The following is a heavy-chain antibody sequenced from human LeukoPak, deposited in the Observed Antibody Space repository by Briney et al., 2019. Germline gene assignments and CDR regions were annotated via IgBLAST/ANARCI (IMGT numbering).Heavy chain of an antibody. CDR2: IRYDGSNK. CDR3: AKTYSSSWDYYYYYMDV. V-gene: IGHV3-30*02. Sequence: GGSLRLSCAASGFTFSSYGMHWVRQAPGKGLEWVAFIRYDGSNKYYADSVKGRFTISRDNSKNTLYLQMNSLRAGDTAVYYCAKTYSSSWDYYYYYMDVWGKGTTVTVSS. CDR1: GFTFSSYG. J-gene: IGHJ6*03. D-gene: IGHD6-13*01.